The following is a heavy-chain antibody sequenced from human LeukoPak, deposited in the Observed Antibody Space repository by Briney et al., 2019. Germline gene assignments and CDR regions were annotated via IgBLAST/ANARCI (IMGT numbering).Heavy chain of an antibody. CDR1: GYTFTGDY. Sequence: ASVKVSCKASGYTFTGDYMHWVRQAPGQGLEWMGWINPNSGGTNYAQKFQGRVTMTRDTSISTAYMELSRLRSDDTAVYYCARTPQLDIGRDYYYYYMDVWGKGTTVTVSS. CDR3: ARTPQLDIGRDYYYYYMDV. V-gene: IGHV1-2*02. J-gene: IGHJ6*03. D-gene: IGHD5-12*01. CDR2: INPNSGGT.